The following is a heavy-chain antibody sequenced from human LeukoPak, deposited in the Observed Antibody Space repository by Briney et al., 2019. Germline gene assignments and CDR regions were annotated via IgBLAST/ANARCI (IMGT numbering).Heavy chain of an antibody. J-gene: IGHJ6*02. CDR3: ARDEGYCSSTSCNYYYYYGMDV. Sequence: GRSLRLSCAASGFTFSSYGMHWVRQAPGKGLEWVAVIWYDGSNKYYADSVKGRFTISRDNSKNTLYLQMNSLRAEDTAVYYCARDEGYCSSTSCNYYYYYGMDVWGQGTTVTVS. D-gene: IGHD2-2*01. CDR1: GFTFSSYG. V-gene: IGHV3-33*01. CDR2: IWYDGSNK.